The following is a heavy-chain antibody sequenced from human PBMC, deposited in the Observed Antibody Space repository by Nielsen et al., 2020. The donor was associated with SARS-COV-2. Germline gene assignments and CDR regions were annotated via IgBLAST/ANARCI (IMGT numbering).Heavy chain of an antibody. CDR2: IYYSGST. CDR3: ARHRLSYSSSSSYYYYYMDV. D-gene: IGHD6-6*01. CDR1: GGSFSGYY. J-gene: IGHJ6*03. Sequence: SETLSLTCAVYGGSFSGYYWSWIRQPPGKGLEWIGSIYYSGSTYYNPSLKSRVTISVDTSKNQFSLKLSSVTAADTAVYYCARHRLSYSSSSSYYYYYMDVWGKGTTVTVSS. V-gene: IGHV4-34*01.